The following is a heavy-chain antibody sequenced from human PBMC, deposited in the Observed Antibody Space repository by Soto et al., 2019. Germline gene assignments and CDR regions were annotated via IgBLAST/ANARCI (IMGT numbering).Heavy chain of an antibody. D-gene: IGHD2-15*01. J-gene: IGHJ1*01. CDR2: VNPSGGST. CDR1: GYIFTAYS. CDR3: AREENCSDGICYSEYFQR. V-gene: IGHV1-46*01. Sequence: QVQLVQSGAEVKKPGASVKVSCKASGYIFTAYSMHWVRQAPGQGLEWMGVVNPSGGSTNYAQKFQGSIPTTRDTSTSTVYMDLSSLTSEDTAVYYCAREENCSDGICYSEYFQRWGQGTLVTVSS.